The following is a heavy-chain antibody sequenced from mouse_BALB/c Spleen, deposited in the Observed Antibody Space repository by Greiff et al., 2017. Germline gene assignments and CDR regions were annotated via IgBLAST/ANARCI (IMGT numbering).Heavy chain of an antibody. CDR1: GFTFSSYG. Sequence: DVMLVESGGGLVQPGGSLKLSCAASGFTFSSYGMSWVRQTPDKRLELVATINSNGGSTYYPDSVKGRFTISRDNAKNTLYLQMSSLKSEDTAMYYCARYYYGSRRYFDVWGAGTTVTVSS. CDR3: ARYYYGSRRYFDV. D-gene: IGHD1-1*01. V-gene: IGHV5-6-3*01. CDR2: INSNGGST. J-gene: IGHJ1*01.